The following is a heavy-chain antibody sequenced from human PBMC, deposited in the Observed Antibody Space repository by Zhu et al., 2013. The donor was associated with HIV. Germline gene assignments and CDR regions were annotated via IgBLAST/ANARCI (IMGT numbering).Heavy chain of an antibody. V-gene: IGHV1-18*01. D-gene: IGHD2-15*01. Sequence: QVQLVQSGPEVRSPGASVNVSCQATGYISSNYGFGWVRQAPGQGLEWVGWISAYNGNTNYAQTLQGRVTLTTDTSTGTTYMELTSLTYDDTAVYFCARPTDYHDGGSGVDPYRAFDLWGQGTGVIVSA. CDR1: GYISSNYG. CDR2: ISAYNGNT. CDR3: ARPTDYHDGGSGVDPYRAFDL. J-gene: IGHJ3*01.